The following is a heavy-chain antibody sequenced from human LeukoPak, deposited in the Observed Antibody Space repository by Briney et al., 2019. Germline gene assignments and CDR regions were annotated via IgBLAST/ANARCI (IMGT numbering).Heavy chain of an antibody. CDR2: IYYSGST. D-gene: IGHD3-22*01. V-gene: IGHV4-30-2*03. CDR1: GGSISSGGYS. Sequence: PSQTLSLTCAVSGGSISSGGYSWGWIRQPPGKGLEWIGSIYYSGSTYYNPSLKSRVTISVDTSKNQFSLKLSSVTAADTAVYYCARHVSRFRDSSGYHVYYYYGMDVWGQGTTVTVSS. CDR3: ARHVSRFRDSSGYHVYYYYGMDV. J-gene: IGHJ6*02.